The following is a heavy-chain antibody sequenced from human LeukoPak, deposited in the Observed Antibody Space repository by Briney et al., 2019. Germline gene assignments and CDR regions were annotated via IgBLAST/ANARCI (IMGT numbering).Heavy chain of an antibody. V-gene: IGHV3-30*03. Sequence: GGSLRLSCAASGFTFSSYGMHWVRQAPGKGLEWVAVISYDGSNKYYADSVKGRFTISRDNSKNTLYLQMNSLRAEDTAVYYCAYLMGAARPYDAFDIWGQGTTVTVSS. CDR1: GFTFSSYG. J-gene: IGHJ3*02. CDR2: ISYDGSNK. D-gene: IGHD1-26*01. CDR3: AYLMGAARPYDAFDI.